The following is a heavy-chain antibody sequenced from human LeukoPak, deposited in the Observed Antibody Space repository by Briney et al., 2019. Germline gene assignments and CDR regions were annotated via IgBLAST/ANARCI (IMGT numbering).Heavy chain of an antibody. D-gene: IGHD3-22*01. Sequence: GGSLRLSCAASGFTFSSYGMHWVRQAPGKGLEWVAVISYDGSNKYYADSVKGRFTISRDHSKNTLYLQMNSLRAEDTAVYYCAKAGEDSSGYYYHFDYWGQGTLVTVSS. V-gene: IGHV3-30*18. J-gene: IGHJ4*02. CDR3: AKAGEDSSGYYYHFDY. CDR2: ISYDGSNK. CDR1: GFTFSSYG.